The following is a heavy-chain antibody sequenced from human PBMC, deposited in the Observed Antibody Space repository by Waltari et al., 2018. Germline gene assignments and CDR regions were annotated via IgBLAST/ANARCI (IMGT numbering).Heavy chain of an antibody. V-gene: IGHV5-51*01. J-gene: IGHJ3*02. CDR2: IYPGDSDT. CDR1: GYSFTSYW. D-gene: IGHD6-19*01. CDR3: AREIAVAGVVRAFDI. Sequence: EVQLVQSGAEVKKPGESLKISCKGSGYSFTSYWIGWVRQMPGKGLEWMGIIYPGDSDTRYSPSFQGQVTISADKSIRTAYLQWSSLKASDTAMYYCAREIAVAGVVRAFDIWGQGTMVTVSS.